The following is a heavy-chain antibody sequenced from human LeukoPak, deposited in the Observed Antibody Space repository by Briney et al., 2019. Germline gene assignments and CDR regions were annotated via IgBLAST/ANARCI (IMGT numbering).Heavy chain of an antibody. J-gene: IGHJ1*01. CDR2: ISGSGDAT. Sequence: GGSLRLSCAASGFTFVSYAMTWVRRAPGKGLEWVSAISGSGDATYYADFVKGRFTTSRDNSDNTVYLQMNSLRAEDTALYYCARLSGTSGTTSRVLHYWGQGALVTVSS. CDR3: ARLSGTSGTTSRVLHY. CDR1: GFTFVSYA. D-gene: IGHD1-1*01. V-gene: IGHV3-23*01.